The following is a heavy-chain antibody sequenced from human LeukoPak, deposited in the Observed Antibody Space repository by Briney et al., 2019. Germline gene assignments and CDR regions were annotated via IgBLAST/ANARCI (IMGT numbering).Heavy chain of an antibody. Sequence: PSETLSLTCTVSGGSISSYYWSWIRQPAGKGLEWIGRIYTSGSTNYNPSLKSRVTMSVDTSKNQFSLKLSSVTAADTAVYYCARDRAEWELLPIYDYWGQGTLVTVSS. J-gene: IGHJ4*02. V-gene: IGHV4-4*07. CDR1: GGSISSYY. CDR2: IYTSGST. CDR3: ARDRAEWELLPIYDY. D-gene: IGHD1-26*01.